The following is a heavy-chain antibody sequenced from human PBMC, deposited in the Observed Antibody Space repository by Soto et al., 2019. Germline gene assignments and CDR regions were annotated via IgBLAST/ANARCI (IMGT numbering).Heavy chain of an antibody. D-gene: IGHD1-26*01. CDR1: GYTFTRYG. CDR3: ARDGESLVSRFEP. V-gene: IGHV1-18*01. J-gene: IGHJ5*02. CDR2: ISAYNGNT. Sequence: ASVKLSCKASGYTFTRYGISWVRQAPGQGLEWMGWISAYNGNTNYAQKLQGRVTMATDTSTSTAYMELRSLRSDDTAVYYCARDGESLVSRFEPWCPAPLVTVAS.